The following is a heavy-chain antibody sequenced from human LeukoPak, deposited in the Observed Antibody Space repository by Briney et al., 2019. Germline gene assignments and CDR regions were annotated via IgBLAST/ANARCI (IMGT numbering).Heavy chain of an antibody. CDR2: IKQDGNEK. J-gene: IGHJ4*02. V-gene: IGHV3-7*05. CDR3: ARDRADYYDSSGYLYYFDY. D-gene: IGHD3-22*01. CDR1: GFTFSSCW. Sequence: GGSLRLSCAASGFTFSSCWMTWVRQAPGKGLEWVANIKQDGNEKYYVDSVKGRFTISRDNAKNSLYLQMNSLRAEDTAVYYCARDRADYYDSSGYLYYFDYWGQGTLVTVSS.